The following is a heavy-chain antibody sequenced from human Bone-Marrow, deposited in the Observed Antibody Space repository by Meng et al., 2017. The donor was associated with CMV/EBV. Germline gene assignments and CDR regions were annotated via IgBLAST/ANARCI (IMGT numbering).Heavy chain of an antibody. CDR1: GGTFSSYA. V-gene: IGHV1-2*02. D-gene: IGHD3-16*02. CDR3: ARAPSGSYPDY. J-gene: IGHJ4*02. Sequence: ASVKVSCKASGGTFSSYAISWVRQAPGQGLEWMGWINPNSGGTNYAQKFQGRVTMTRDTSISTAYMELSSLRSEDTAVYYCARAPSGSYPDYWGQGTLVTVSS. CDR2: INPNSGGT.